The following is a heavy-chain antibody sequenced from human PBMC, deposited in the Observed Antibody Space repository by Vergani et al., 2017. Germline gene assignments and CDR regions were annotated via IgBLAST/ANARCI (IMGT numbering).Heavy chain of an antibody. CDR3: ARGDTAMALFFDD. CDR1: GGSISSYY. V-gene: IGHV4-59*01. D-gene: IGHD5-18*01. CDR2: IYYSGST. Sequence: QVQLQESGPGLVKPSETLSLTCTVSGGSISSYYWSWIRQPPGKGLEWIGYIYYSGSTNYNPSLKSRVTISVDTSKNQFSLKLSSVTAADTAVYYCARGDTAMALFFDDWGQGTLVTVSS. J-gene: IGHJ4*02.